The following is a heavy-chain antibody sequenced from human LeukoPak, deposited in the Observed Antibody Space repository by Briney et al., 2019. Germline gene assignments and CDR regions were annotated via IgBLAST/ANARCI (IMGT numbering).Heavy chain of an antibody. CDR3: AELGITMIGGV. Sequence: GGSLRLSCAASGFTFSSYSMNRVRQAPGKGLEWVSGISWNSGSIGYADSVKGRFTISRDNAKNSLYLQMNSLRAEDTAVYYCAELGITMIGGVWGKGTTVTISS. J-gene: IGHJ6*04. CDR2: ISWNSGSI. D-gene: IGHD3-10*02. V-gene: IGHV3-48*04. CDR1: GFTFSSYS.